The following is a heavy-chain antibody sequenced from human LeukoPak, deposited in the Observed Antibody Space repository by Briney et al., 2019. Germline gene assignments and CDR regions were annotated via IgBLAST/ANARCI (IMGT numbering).Heavy chain of an antibody. CDR2: IYYNGAT. CDR3: ARVPTVVVTATHAFDI. Sequence: PSETLSLTCTVSGDSISSSNYYWGWIRQPPGKGPEWIGTIYYNGATQYNPSLKSRVTMSVDTSQNQFSLKLSSVTDADTAVYYCARVPTVVVTATHAFDIWGQGTMVTVSS. V-gene: IGHV4-39*07. D-gene: IGHD2-21*02. J-gene: IGHJ3*02. CDR1: GDSISSSNYY.